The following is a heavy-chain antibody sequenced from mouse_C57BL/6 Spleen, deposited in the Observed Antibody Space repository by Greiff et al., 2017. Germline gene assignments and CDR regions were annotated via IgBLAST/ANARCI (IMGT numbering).Heavy chain of an antibody. CDR2: IYPSDSET. CDR3: ARLGDDYDDTWFAY. CDR1: GYTFTSYW. D-gene: IGHD2-4*01. Sequence: VQLQQPGAELVRPGSSVKLSCKASGYTFTSYWMDWVKQRPGQGLEWIGNIYPSDSETHYNQKFKDKATLTVDKSSSTAYMQLSSLTSEDSAVYYCARLGDDYDDTWFAYWGQGTLVTVSA. J-gene: IGHJ3*01. V-gene: IGHV1-61*01.